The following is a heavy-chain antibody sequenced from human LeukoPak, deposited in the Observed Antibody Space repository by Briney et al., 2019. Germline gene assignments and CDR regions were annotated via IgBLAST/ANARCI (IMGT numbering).Heavy chain of an antibody. V-gene: IGHV3-23*01. CDR1: RFTLSSDA. J-gene: IGHJ3*02. CDR3: AKDPGPLYSSGWYADAFDI. Sequence: RGSLRPSCAVSRFTLSSDAMSCVRPAPRGGLWWGSANRGIGGSTNYADSVEGRFTISRDNSKTTLYLQMTSLRAEDTAVYYCAKDPGPLYSSGWYADAFDIWGQGTMVTVSS. D-gene: IGHD6-19*01. CDR2: NRGIGGST.